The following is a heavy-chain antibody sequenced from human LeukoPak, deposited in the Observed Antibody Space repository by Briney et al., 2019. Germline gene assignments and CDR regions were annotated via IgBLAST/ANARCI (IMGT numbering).Heavy chain of an antibody. V-gene: IGHV3-15*01. CDR2: IKSKSDGGTT. Sequence: RRESLRLSCAASGVVFSTAWMIGGRQTPEKGLEWVSRIKSKSDGGTTDYAAPVKGRFTLSRDDSKNTLYLQMSSLKTEDTAVYYCTTLEQYYFHSRAYDVYYMDVWGKGTTVTVSS. CDR1: GVVFSTAW. D-gene: IGHD3-22*01. CDR3: TTLEQYYFHSRAYDVYYMDV. J-gene: IGHJ6*03.